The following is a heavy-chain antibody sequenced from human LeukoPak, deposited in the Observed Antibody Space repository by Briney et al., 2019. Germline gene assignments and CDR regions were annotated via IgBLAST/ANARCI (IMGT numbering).Heavy chain of an antibody. Sequence: PSETLSLTCAVYGGSFSGYYWSWIRQPPGKGLEWIGEINHSGSTNYNPSLKSRVTISVDTSKNQFSLELSSVTAADTAVYYCARLPSPYSSSSRYYYYGMDVWGQGTTVTVS. CDR3: ARLPSPYSSSSRYYYYGMDV. V-gene: IGHV4-34*01. CDR1: GGSFSGYY. CDR2: INHSGST. D-gene: IGHD6-6*01. J-gene: IGHJ6*02.